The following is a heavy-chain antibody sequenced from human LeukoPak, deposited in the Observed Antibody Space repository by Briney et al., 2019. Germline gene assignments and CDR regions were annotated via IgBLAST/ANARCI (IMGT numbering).Heavy chain of an antibody. J-gene: IGHJ4*02. CDR1: GGSFSGYY. V-gene: IGHV4-34*01. CDR2: INHSGST. Sequence: SETLSLTCAVYGGSFSGYYWSWIRQPPGKGLEWIGEINHSGSTNYNPSLKSRVTISVDTSKNQFSLKLSSVTAADTAVYYCARIPIVVVGSATTYYFDIWGQGSLVTVSS. CDR3: ARIPIVVVGSATTYYFDI. D-gene: IGHD2-15*01.